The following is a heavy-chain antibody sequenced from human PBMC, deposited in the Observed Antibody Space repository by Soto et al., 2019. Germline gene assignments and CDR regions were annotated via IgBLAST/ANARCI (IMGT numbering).Heavy chain of an antibody. CDR1: GGSISSGAYY. CDR3: ARVMGGGYYTHYHYYYAMDV. D-gene: IGHD2-8*02. V-gene: IGHV4-30-4*01. Sequence: PSETLSLTCTVSGGSISSGAYYCSWIRQPPGKGLEWIGYIYYSVSTYYSPSLKSRITISVDTSKNQFSLRLSSVTAADTAVYYCARVMGGGYYTHYHYYYAMDVWGQGTKVTVSS. CDR2: IYYSVST. J-gene: IGHJ6*02.